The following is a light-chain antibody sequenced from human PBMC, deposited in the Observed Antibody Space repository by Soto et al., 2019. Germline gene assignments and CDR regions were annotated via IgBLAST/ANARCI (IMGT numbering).Light chain of an antibody. Sequence: EPVLTQSPAPLSLPPGERATLSSRDSLIVSSNHLALYEHKAGQAPRLIIYGASSRANDSPDTFSSSGSGADFPLAISRLEPADFAVYYYQHQGSSLWGFGPGTKVDIK. V-gene: IGKV3-20*01. CDR3: QHQGSSLWG. CDR1: LIVSSNH. J-gene: IGKJ1*01. CDR2: GAS.